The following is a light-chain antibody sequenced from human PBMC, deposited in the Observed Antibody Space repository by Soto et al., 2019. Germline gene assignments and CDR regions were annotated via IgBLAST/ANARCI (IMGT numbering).Light chain of an antibody. CDR1: SSNIGGNS. V-gene: IGLV1-51*01. J-gene: IGLJ1*01. Sequence: QSVLTQPPSVSAAPGQKVTISCSGSSSNIGGNSVSWYQQLPGTAPKLLIYDDNKRPSGIPDRFSGSKSGTSATLGITGFQTGDEADYYCGSWDSSLSADVVGTGTKVNVL. CDR3: GSWDSSLSADV. CDR2: DDN.